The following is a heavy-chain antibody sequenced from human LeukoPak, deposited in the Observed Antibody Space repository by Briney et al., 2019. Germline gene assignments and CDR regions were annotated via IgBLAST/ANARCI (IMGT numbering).Heavy chain of an antibody. Sequence: GGSLRLSCVASGFTVSSNYMSWVRQAPGKGLEWVSVTVKGRFTISRHNSENTLNLHMNSLRVEDTAVYFCARGGTPGYSSGRIDYWGQGTLVTVSS. CDR1: GFTVSSNY. J-gene: IGHJ4*02. CDR3: ARGGTPGYSSGRIDY. V-gene: IGHV3-53*04. D-gene: IGHD6-19*01.